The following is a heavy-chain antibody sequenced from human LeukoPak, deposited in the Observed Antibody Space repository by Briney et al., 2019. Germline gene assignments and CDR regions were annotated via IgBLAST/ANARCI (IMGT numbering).Heavy chain of an antibody. CDR2: ISYDGSNE. V-gene: IGHV3-30*01. CDR1: GFTFSNYA. J-gene: IGHJ4*02. CDR3: ARVRDFWSGYFPPHVFGY. D-gene: IGHD3-3*01. Sequence: PGRSLRLSCAASGFTFSNYAMHWVRQAPGEGLEWVAVISYDGSNEYYADSVKGRFTISRDNSKNTLYLQMNSLRAEDTAVYYCARVRDFWSGYFPPHVFGYWGQGTLVTVSS.